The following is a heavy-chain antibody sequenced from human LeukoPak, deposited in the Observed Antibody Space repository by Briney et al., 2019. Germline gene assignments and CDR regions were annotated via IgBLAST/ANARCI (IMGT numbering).Heavy chain of an antibody. CDR3: ARHSYNYYGLDV. CDR2: IYYSGTT. CDR1: GGSISPYY. V-gene: IGHV4-59*08. J-gene: IGHJ6*02. Sequence: SETLSLTCTVSGGSISPYYWSWIRQPPGKGREWIGYIYYSGTTNYNPSLKSRVTMSVDTSNNHLSLRLTSVTAADTALYYCARHSYNYYGLDVWGQGTTITVSS.